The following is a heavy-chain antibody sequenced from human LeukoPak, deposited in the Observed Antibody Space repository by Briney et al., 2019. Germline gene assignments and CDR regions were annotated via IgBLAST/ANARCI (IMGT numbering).Heavy chain of an antibody. V-gene: IGHV3-11*04. CDR3: ARELEYSSSSETGF. CDR1: GFIFRDYY. D-gene: IGHD6-6*01. J-gene: IGHJ4*02. Sequence: GGSLRLSCAASGFIFRDYYMSWIRQAPGKGLEWVSYISSSGSAIYYADSVKGRFTISRDNAKNSLYLQMNSLRAEDTAVYYCARELEYSSSSETGFWGQGTLVTVS. CDR2: ISSSGSAI.